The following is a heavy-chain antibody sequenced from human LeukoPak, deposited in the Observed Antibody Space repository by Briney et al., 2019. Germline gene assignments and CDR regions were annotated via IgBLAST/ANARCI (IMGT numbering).Heavy chain of an antibody. CDR1: GFTFSSYW. CDR3: ARGKGLTIFGVVSWFDP. J-gene: IGHJ5*02. D-gene: IGHD3-3*01. V-gene: IGHV3-7*01. Sequence: GGSLRLSCAASGFTFSSYWMSWVRQAPGKGLEWVANIKQDGSEKYYVDSVKGRFTISRDNAKNSLFLQMSSLRAEDTAVYYCARGKGLTIFGVVSWFDPWGQGTLVTVSS. CDR2: IKQDGSEK.